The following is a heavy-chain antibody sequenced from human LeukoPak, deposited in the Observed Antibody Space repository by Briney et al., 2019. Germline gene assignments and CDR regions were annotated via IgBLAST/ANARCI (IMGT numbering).Heavy chain of an antibody. Sequence: GGSLRLSCAASGFTFSTYWMAWVRQAPGKGPEWVANIKRDGSEKYYVESVKGRFTISRDNAKNSLFLQMHSLTAEDTSIYYCARDSSGNLDYWGQGALVTVSS. J-gene: IGHJ4*02. V-gene: IGHV3-7*01. CDR3: ARDSSGNLDY. CDR1: GFTFSTYW. D-gene: IGHD1-26*01. CDR2: IKRDGSEK.